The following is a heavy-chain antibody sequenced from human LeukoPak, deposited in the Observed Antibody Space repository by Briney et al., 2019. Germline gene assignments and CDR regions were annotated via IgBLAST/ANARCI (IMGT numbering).Heavy chain of an antibody. J-gene: IGHJ4*02. CDR2: ISSSAVTK. V-gene: IGHV3-48*03. D-gene: IGHD5-12*01. CDR3: AREYGYDAYFDF. Sequence: GGSLRLSCEASGFTFRNYEFNWVRQAPGKGLEWVSDISSSAVTKKYADSVRGRFTISRDNAKNSLYLDMTSLRAEDTAVYYCAREYGYDAYFDFWGQGVLVSVSS. CDR1: GFTFRNYE.